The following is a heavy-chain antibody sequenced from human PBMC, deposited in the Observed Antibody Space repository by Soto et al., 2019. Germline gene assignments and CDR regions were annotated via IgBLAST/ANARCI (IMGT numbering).Heavy chain of an antibody. V-gene: IGHV4-59*01. CDR2: IFHSGNA. J-gene: IGHJ4*02. CDR1: GGSIRNVY. CDR3: AIAHAPPLPIDF. D-gene: IGHD2-2*01. Sequence: PSETLSLTCSVSGGSIRNVYWSWIRQSPGKGLEWIGFIFHSGNAKYNPSLQSRASMSIDTSKNQFSLSLESVTAADTAVYFCAIAHAPPLPIDFWGQATLVTVSS.